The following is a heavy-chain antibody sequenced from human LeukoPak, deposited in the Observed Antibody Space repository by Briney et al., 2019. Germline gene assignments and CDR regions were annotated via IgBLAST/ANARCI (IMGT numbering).Heavy chain of an antibody. D-gene: IGHD2-15*01. V-gene: IGHV3-21*01. CDR3: ARDKVVVVAETGYYGMDV. J-gene: IGHJ6*02. CDR1: GLTFSSYS. Sequence: GGSLRLSCAASGLTFSSYSMNWVRQAPGKGLEWVSSISSSSSYIYYADSVKGRFTISRDNAKNSLYLQMNSLRAEDTAVYYCARDKVVVVAETGYYGMDVWGQGTTVTVSS. CDR2: ISSSSSYI.